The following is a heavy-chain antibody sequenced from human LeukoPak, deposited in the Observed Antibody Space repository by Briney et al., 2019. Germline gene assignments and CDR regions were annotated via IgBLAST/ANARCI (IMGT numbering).Heavy chain of an antibody. CDR2: FSSSGSTI. CDR3: AREEYDSSGYYSLLY. V-gene: IGHV3-11*04. J-gene: IGHJ4*02. D-gene: IGHD3-22*01. CDR1: GFTFSDYY. Sequence: KPGGSLRLSCAASGFTFSDYYMSWIRQAPGKGLEWVSYFSSSGSTIYYADSVKGRFTISRDNAKNSLYLQMNSLRAEDTAVYYCAREEYDSSGYYSLLYWGQGTLVTVSS.